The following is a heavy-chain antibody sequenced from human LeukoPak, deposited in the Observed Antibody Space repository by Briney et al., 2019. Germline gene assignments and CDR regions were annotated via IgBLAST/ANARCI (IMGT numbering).Heavy chain of an antibody. CDR1: EFTFDNYA. V-gene: IGHV3-23*01. Sequence: GGSLRLSCAASEFTFDNYAMSWVRQAPGKGLEWVSVISGSGYYSYYADSVKGRFTVSRDSSKTTLYLQMNSLRADDTAVYYCAKGGPTGSNYFDFWGQGTLVTVSS. CDR2: ISGSGYYS. D-gene: IGHD1-26*01. CDR3: AKGGPTGSNYFDF. J-gene: IGHJ4*02.